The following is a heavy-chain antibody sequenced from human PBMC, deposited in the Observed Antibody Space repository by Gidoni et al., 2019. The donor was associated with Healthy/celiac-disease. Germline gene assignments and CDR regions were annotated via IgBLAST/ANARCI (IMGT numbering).Heavy chain of an antibody. CDR2: ISYDGSNK. J-gene: IGHJ6*03. CDR3: AINGYCSSTSCYTGYYYYMDV. V-gene: IGHV3-30*03. CDR1: GFPFSSYG. D-gene: IGHD2-2*02. Sequence: QVQLVESGGGVVQPGRSLRLSCAAPGFPFSSYGMHWVRQAPGKGLEWVAVISYDGSNKYYADSVKGRFTISRDNSKNTLYLQMNSLRAEDTAVYYCAINGYCSSTSCYTGYYYYMDVWGKGTTVTVSS.